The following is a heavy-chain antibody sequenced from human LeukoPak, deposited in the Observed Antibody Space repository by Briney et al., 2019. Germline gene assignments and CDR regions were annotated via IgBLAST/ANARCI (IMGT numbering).Heavy chain of an antibody. CDR2: IRSKTDGGTA. V-gene: IGHV3-15*01. Sequence: PGGSLRLSCAASGFTFSNPWMSWGRQAPGKGLEWVGRIRSKTDGGTADYAAPVKDRIIISRDDSKNTLYLQMNSLKNEDTAVYYCTTGTYWGQGTLVTVSS. CDR1: GFTFSNPW. CDR3: TTGTY. J-gene: IGHJ4*02.